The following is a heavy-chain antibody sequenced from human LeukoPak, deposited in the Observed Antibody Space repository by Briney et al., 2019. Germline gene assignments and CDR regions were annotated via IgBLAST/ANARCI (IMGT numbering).Heavy chain of an antibody. CDR1: GYPFTTYG. V-gene: IGHV1-18*01. Sequence: VASVKVSCKASGYPFTTYGLSWVRQAPGQGLEWMGQISGNDGDTNYAQKFQGRVTMTTVTATSTAYMELTSLRSDDTAVYYCARDVPDFWSGFDYWGQGTLVTVSP. D-gene: IGHD3-3*01. CDR2: ISGNDGDT. CDR3: ARDVPDFWSGFDY. J-gene: IGHJ4*02.